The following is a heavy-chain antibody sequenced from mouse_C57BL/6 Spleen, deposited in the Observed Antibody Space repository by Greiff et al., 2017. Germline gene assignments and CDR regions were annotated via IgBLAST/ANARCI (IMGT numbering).Heavy chain of an antibody. D-gene: IGHD1-1*01. CDR3: ARWSTTVVGGVAY. V-gene: IGHV1-80*01. Sequence: QVQLKESGAELVKPGASVKISCKASGYAFSSYWMTWVKQRPGRGLEWIGQIYPGDGDTNYNGTFKGKATLTADKSSSTAYMQLSSLTSEDSAVYCCARWSTTVVGGVAYWGQGTLVTVSA. J-gene: IGHJ3*01. CDR1: GYAFSSYW. CDR2: IYPGDGDT.